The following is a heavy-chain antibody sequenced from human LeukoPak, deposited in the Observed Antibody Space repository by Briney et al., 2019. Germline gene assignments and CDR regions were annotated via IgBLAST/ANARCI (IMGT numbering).Heavy chain of an antibody. J-gene: IGHJ4*02. CDR1: GFPFSSYW. V-gene: IGHV3-7*03. D-gene: IGHD5-12*01. Sequence: GGSLRLSCAASGFPFSSYWMTWVRQAPGKGLEWVTNIKQDGGEKYYVGSVKGRFTISRDNAKNSLYLQMNSLRAEDTAVYYCAKIRSGPDYWGQGTLVTVSS. CDR3: AKIRSGPDY. CDR2: IKQDGGEK.